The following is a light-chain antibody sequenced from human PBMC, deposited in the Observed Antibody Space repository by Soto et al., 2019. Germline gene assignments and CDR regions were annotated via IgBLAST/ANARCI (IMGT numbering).Light chain of an antibody. V-gene: IGLV2-11*01. J-gene: IGLJ1*01. CDR3: CSYAGTYTYV. Sequence: QSVLTQARSVSGSSGQSVTISCTGASSDVGAYNYVSWYQQHPGKAPKLMVYDVSRRPSVVPDRFSGSKSGNTASLTISGLQADDEADYYCCSYAGTYTYVFGSGTKVTVL. CDR2: DVS. CDR1: SSDVGAYNY.